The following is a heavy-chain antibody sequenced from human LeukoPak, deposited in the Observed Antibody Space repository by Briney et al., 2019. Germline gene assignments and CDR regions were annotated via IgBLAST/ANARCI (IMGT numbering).Heavy chain of an antibody. V-gene: IGHV3-30*02. CDR2: IRYDGSNK. Sequence: QPGGSLRLSCAASGFTFSSYGMHWVRQAPGKGLEWVAFIRYDGSNKYYADSVKGRFTISRDNSKNTLYLQMNNLRAEDTAVYYCAKGSKYSSAYYFDYWGQGTLVTVSS. D-gene: IGHD6-25*01. J-gene: IGHJ4*02. CDR1: GFTFSSYG. CDR3: AKGSKYSSAYYFDY.